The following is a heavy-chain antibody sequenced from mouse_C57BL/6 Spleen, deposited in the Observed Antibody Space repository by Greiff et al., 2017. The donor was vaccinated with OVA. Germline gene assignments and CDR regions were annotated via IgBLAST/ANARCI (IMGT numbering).Heavy chain of an antibody. V-gene: IGHV1-64*01. CDR3: ALHYDYDGSWFAY. CDR2: IHPNSGST. J-gene: IGHJ3*01. CDR1: GYTFTSYW. Sequence: VQLQQPGAELVKPGASVKLSCKASGYTFTSYWMHWVKQRPGQGLEWIGMIHPNSGSTNYNEKFKSKATLTVDKSSSTAYMQLSSLTSEDSAVYYCALHYDYDGSWFAYWGQGTLVTVSA. D-gene: IGHD2-4*01.